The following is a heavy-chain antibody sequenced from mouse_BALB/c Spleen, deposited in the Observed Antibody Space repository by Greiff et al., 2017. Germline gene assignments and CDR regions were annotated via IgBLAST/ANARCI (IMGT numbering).Heavy chain of an antibody. V-gene: IGHV1S41*01. CDR3: ARGDGYDVGDYYAMDY. Sequence: DLVKPGASVKLSCKASGYTFTSYWINWIKQRPGQGLEWIGRIAPGSGSTYYNEMFKGKATLTVDTSSSTAYIQLSSLSSEDSAVYFCARGDGYDVGDYYAMDYWGQGTSVTVSA. CDR1: GYTFTSYW. J-gene: IGHJ4*01. D-gene: IGHD2-2*01. CDR2: IAPGSGST.